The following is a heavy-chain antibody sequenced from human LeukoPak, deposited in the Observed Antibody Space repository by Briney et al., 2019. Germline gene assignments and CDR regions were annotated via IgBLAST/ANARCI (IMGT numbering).Heavy chain of an antibody. V-gene: IGHV4-30-4*08. CDR1: GGSISSGGYY. J-gene: IGHJ3*02. CDR2: IYYSGST. CDR3: ASYDSSGYHSDAFDI. Sequence: NPSETLSLTCTVSGGSISSGGYYWSWIRQHPGKGLEWIGYIYYSGSTYYNPSLKSRVTISVDTSKNQFSLKLSSVTAADTAVYYCASYDSSGYHSDAFDIWGQGTMVTVSS. D-gene: IGHD3-22*01.